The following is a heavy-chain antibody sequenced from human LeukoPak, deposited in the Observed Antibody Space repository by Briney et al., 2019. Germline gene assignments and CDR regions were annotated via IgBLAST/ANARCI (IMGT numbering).Heavy chain of an antibody. J-gene: IGHJ4*02. CDR1: GGSFSGYY. CDR3: ARGPSGDSSGYYPTY. Sequence: SETLSLTCAVYGGSFSGYYWSWIRQPPGKGQEWIGEINHSGSTNYNPSLKSRVTISVDTSKNQFSLKLSSVTAADTAVYYCARGPSGDSSGYYPTYWGQGTLVTVSS. CDR2: INHSGST. V-gene: IGHV4-34*01. D-gene: IGHD3-22*01.